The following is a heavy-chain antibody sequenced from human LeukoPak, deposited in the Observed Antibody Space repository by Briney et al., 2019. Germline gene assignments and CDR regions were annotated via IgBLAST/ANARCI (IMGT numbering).Heavy chain of an antibody. CDR2: MNPNSGNT. CDR3: ARHVWGSYNNWFDP. CDR1: GYTFTSYD. V-gene: IGHV1-8*01. Sequence: ASVKVSCKASGYTFTSYDINWVRQATGQGLEWMGWMNPNSGNTGYAQKFQGRVTMTRNTSISTAYMELSSLRSEDTAVYYCARHVWGSYNNWFDPWGQGTLVTVSS. J-gene: IGHJ5*02. D-gene: IGHD3-16*01.